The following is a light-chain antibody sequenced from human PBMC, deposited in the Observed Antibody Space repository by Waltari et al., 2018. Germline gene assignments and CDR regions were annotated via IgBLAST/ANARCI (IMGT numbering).Light chain of an antibody. CDR3: AAWDDSLNGYV. CDR2: GND. Sequence: QSVLTQPPSASGTPGPRVTIPCSGCNSHIGSHTVNWYHQLPPTAPNLLVYGNDQRPSGVPDRFSGSTSGTSASLAISGLQSEDEADYYCAAWDDSLNGYVFGTGTKVTVL. CDR1: NSHIGSHT. J-gene: IGLJ1*01. V-gene: IGLV1-44*01.